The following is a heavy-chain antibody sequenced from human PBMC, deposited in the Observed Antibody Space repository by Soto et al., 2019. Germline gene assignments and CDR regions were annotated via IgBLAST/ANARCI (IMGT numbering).Heavy chain of an antibody. J-gene: IGHJ4*02. V-gene: IGHV3-23*01. CDR3: AKDRHYDSSGYSPFILY. CDR1: GFTFSSYA. D-gene: IGHD3-22*01. Sequence: HPGGSLRLSCAASGFTFSSYAMSWVRQAPGKGLEWVSAISGSGGSTYYADSVKGRFTISRDNSKNTLYLQMNSLRAEDTAVYYCAKDRHYDSSGYSPFILYWGQGTLVTVSS. CDR2: ISGSGGST.